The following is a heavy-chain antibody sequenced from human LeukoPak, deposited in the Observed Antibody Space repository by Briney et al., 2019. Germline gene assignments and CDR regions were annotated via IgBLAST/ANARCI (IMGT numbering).Heavy chain of an antibody. CDR1: GFTFDEYG. Sequence: GGSLRLSCAVSGFTFDEYGMHWVRQAPGKGLEWVSGISWNSGTIDYADSVKGRFTISRDNAKNSLYLQMNSLRAEDTALYYCARGGAVAGTMGLPAEYFQHWGQGTLVTVSS. CDR2: ISWNSGTI. V-gene: IGHV3-9*01. CDR3: ARGGAVAGTMGLPAEYFQH. D-gene: IGHD6-19*01. J-gene: IGHJ1*01.